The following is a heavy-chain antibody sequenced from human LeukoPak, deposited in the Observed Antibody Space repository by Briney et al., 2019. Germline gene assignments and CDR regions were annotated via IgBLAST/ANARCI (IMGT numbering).Heavy chain of an antibody. CDR2: ISGSGGST. Sequence: PGGSLRLSCAASGFTFSSYAMSWVRQAPGKGLEWVSAISGSGGSTYYADSVKGRFTISRDNSKNTLYLQMNSLRAEDTAVYYCARRDIAASNYYYYYGMDVWGQGTTVTVSS. D-gene: IGHD6-13*01. CDR1: GFTFSSYA. J-gene: IGHJ6*02. V-gene: IGHV3-23*01. CDR3: ARRDIAASNYYYYYGMDV.